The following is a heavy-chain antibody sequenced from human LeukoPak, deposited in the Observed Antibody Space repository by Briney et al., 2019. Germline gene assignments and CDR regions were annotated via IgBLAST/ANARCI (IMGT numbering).Heavy chain of an antibody. CDR1: GGSFSGYY. CDR2: IDHSGST. D-gene: IGHD1-26*01. V-gene: IGHV4-34*01. Sequence: PSETLSLTCAVYGGSFSGYYWSWIRQPPGKGLEWIGEIDHSGSTNYNPSLKSRVTISVDTSKKQFSLKLSSVTAADTAVYYCARQGAGGATDYYYYYYMDVWGKGTTVTVSS. J-gene: IGHJ6*03. CDR3: ARQGAGGATDYYYYYYMDV.